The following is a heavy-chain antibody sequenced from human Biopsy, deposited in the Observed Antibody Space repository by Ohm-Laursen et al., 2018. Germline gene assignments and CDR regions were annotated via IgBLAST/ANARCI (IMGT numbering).Heavy chain of an antibody. CDR2: ISKGGDT. V-gene: IGHV4-59*01. CDR3: ARLYRLDDYWNDDPPDAFDV. Sequence: SETLSLTCSASGGSITDDYWSWIRQSPGQGLEWIGFISKGGDTTYNPSLRGRVAISVDTSKNQFSLKLSSVTAADTAIFFCARLYRLDDYWNDDPPDAFDVWGQGTRVTVSS. CDR1: GGSITDDY. D-gene: IGHD1-1*01. J-gene: IGHJ3*01.